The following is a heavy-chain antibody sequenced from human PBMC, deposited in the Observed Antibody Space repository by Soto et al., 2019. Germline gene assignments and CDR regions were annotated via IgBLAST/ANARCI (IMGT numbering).Heavy chain of an antibody. V-gene: IGHV4-59*01. J-gene: IGHJ5*02. CDR3: ARNPDYINSYTRCFDP. Sequence: LSLTCPVSGGSISSYYWSWIRQPPGKGLEWIGYIYYSGSTNYNPSLKSRVTISVDTSKNQFSLKLSSVTAADTAVYYCARNPDYINSYTRCFDPWRQGILVTVS. CDR1: GGSISSYY. D-gene: IGHD4-4*01. CDR2: IYYSGST.